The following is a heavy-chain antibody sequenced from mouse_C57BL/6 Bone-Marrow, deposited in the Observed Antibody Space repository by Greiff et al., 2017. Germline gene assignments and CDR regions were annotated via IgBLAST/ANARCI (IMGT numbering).Heavy chain of an antibody. Sequence: QVQLQQSGAELVRPGASVTLSCKASGYTFTDYEMHWVKQTPVHGLEWIGAIDPETGGTAYNQKFKGKAILTADKSSSTAYMELRSLTSEDSAVYYCTRWGLATVVADAMDYWGQGTSVTVSS. D-gene: IGHD1-1*01. CDR1: GYTFTDYE. CDR2: IDPETGGT. V-gene: IGHV1-15*01. J-gene: IGHJ4*01. CDR3: TRWGLATVVADAMDY.